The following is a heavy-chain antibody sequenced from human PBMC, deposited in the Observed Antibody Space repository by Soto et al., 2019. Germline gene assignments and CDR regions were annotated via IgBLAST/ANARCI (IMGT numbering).Heavy chain of an antibody. CDR1: GFIFTDYY. CDR3: ARLGSLGHPYYYAVDV. Sequence: QVLLVESGGGLVRPGGSLRLSCSASGFIFTDYYMTWIRQAPGKGLEWVSHISSDGRDIYYADSMEGRLSVSRDNSENSLFLQMDSLRAEDTAAYYCARLGSLGHPYYYAVDVWGQGTPVTVSS. J-gene: IGHJ6*02. D-gene: IGHD1-26*01. V-gene: IGHV3-11*01. CDR2: ISSDGRDI.